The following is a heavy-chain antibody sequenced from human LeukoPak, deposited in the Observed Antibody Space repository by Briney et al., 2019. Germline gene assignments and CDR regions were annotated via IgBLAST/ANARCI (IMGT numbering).Heavy chain of an antibody. Sequence: GGSLRLSCEASGFTFSSYSMNWVRQAPGQGLEWVSSISTSGRYIYYADSVKGRFTISRDNAKKSLYLQMNSLRVEDTAVYYCARGHYDSSGQSDYWGQGTLVTVSS. CDR1: GFTFSSYS. CDR3: ARGHYDSSGQSDY. CDR2: ISTSGRYI. V-gene: IGHV3-21*01. D-gene: IGHD3-22*01. J-gene: IGHJ4*02.